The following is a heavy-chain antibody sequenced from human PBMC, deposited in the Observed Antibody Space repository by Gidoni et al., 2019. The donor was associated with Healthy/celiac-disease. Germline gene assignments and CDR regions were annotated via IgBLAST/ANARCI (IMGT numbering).Heavy chain of an antibody. Sequence: QVPLVEPGGGVVQHGRSLRLSCAATGFTFSSYAMHWVRQAPGKGLEWVAVISYDGSNKYYADSVKGRFTISRDNSKNTLYLQMNSRRAEDTAVYYCARASVDFFYFDYWGQGTLVTVSS. D-gene: IGHD3-3*01. CDR1: GFTFSSYA. J-gene: IGHJ4*02. CDR3: ARASVDFFYFDY. V-gene: IGHV3-30-3*01. CDR2: ISYDGSNK.